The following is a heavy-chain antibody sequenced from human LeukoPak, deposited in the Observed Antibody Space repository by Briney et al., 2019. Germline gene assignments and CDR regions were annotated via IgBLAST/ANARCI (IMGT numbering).Heavy chain of an antibody. CDR2: INTNTGNP. CDR1: GYTCTSYA. J-gene: IGHJ4*02. CDR3: ASGGAVAGDDY. D-gene: IGHD6-19*01. V-gene: IGHV7-4-1*02. Sequence: ASVKVSCKASGYTCTSYAMNWVRQAPGQGLEWMGWINTNTGNPTYAQGFTGRFVFSLDTSVSTAYLQISSLKAEDTAVYYCASGGAVAGDDYWGQGTLVTVSS.